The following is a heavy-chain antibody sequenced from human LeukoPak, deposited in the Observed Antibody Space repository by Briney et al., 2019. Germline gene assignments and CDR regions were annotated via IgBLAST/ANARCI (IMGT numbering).Heavy chain of an antibody. Sequence: GGSLRLSCAASGFTFSSYEMNWVRQAPGKGLEWVSYIDSSSTYTNYPDSVKGRFTISRDNAKKSLYLQMNSLRADDTAVYYCARGRGISRPYYFDSWGQGTLVTVSS. J-gene: IGHJ4*02. CDR3: ARGRGISRPYYFDS. CDR2: IDSSSTYT. D-gene: IGHD6-6*01. V-gene: IGHV3-21*05. CDR1: GFTFSSYE.